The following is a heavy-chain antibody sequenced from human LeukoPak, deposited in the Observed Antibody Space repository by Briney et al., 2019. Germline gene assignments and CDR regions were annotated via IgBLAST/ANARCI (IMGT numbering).Heavy chain of an antibody. J-gene: IGHJ2*01. V-gene: IGHV3-7*01. D-gene: IGHD1-26*01. CDR2: IKQDGSEK. CDR1: GFTFSRYY. CDR3: VRWIASGSGIYWYFDV. Sequence: PGGSLRLSCAASGFTFSRYYMTWVRQAPGKGLEWVANIKQDGSEKFYVDPVKGRFTISRDNAKNSLFLQMNSLRAEDTAVYYCVRWIASGSGIYWYFDVWGRGTLVIVSS.